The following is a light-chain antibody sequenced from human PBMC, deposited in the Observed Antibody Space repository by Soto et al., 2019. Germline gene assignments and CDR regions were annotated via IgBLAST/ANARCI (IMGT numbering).Light chain of an antibody. V-gene: IGKV3D-15*01. J-gene: IGKJ1*01. CDR1: QTVRNN. Sequence: EFVLTQSPGTLSLSPGERATLSCRASQTVRNNYLAWYQQKPGQAPRLLIYDASNRATGIPARFSGSGSGTDFTLTISSLQSEDFAVYYCQQYNNWPWTFGQGTKVDIK. CDR3: QQYNNWPWT. CDR2: DAS.